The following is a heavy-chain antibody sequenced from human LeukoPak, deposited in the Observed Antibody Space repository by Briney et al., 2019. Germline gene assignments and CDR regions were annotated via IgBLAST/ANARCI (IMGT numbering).Heavy chain of an antibody. J-gene: IGHJ3*01. CDR3: ARVYSSSSGKNAFDV. CDR1: GFTFNNYW. D-gene: IGHD6-6*01. V-gene: IGHV3-7*03. Sequence: QTGGSLRLSCAASGFTFNNYWMSWVRQAPGKGLEWVANIKQDGNEKYYVDSVKGRFTISRDNAKNSLDLQMNSLRVEDTAVYYCARVYSSSSGKNAFDVWGQGTMVTVSS. CDR2: IKQDGNEK.